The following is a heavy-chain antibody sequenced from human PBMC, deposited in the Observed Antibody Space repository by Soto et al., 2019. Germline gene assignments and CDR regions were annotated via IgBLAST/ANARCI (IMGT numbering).Heavy chain of an antibody. J-gene: IGHJ4*02. V-gene: IGHV1-2*04. D-gene: IGHD6-19*01. CDR2: INPNSGGT. CDR1: GYTFTGYY. Sequence: ASVKVSCKASGYTFTGYYMHWVRQAPGQGLEWMGWINPNSGGTNYAQKFQGWVTMTRDTSISTAYMELSRLRSDDTAVYYCARGFYSSGWRYFDYGGQGTLVTVSS. CDR3: ARGFYSSGWRYFDY.